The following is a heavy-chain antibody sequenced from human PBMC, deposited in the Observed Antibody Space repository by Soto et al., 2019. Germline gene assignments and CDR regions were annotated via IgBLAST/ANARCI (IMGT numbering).Heavy chain of an antibody. CDR1: GGTFSSYA. Sequence: QVQLVQSGAEVKKPGSSVKVSCKASGGTFSSYAISWVRQAPGQGLEWMGGIIPIFGTANYAQEFQGRVTITADESTSTAYMGLSSLRSEDTAVYYCAREGPIAAAGSFDYWGQGTLVTVSS. CDR2: IIPIFGTA. J-gene: IGHJ4*02. CDR3: AREGPIAAAGSFDY. V-gene: IGHV1-69*01. D-gene: IGHD6-13*01.